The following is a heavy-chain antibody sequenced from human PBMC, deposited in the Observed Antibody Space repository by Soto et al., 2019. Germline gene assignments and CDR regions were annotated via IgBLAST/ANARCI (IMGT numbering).Heavy chain of an antibody. CDR1: CGSVSSGNSH. CDR2: IHYSGST. V-gene: IGHV4-61*01. D-gene: IGHD6-25*01. J-gene: IGHJ4*02. Sequence: SSETLSLTCNVSCGSVSSGNSHWSWIRQPPGKGLEWIGNIHYSGSTNNNPSLKSRVTMSVDTTRNQFSLKLTSVTAADTAVYYCARDVPAASLDYWGLGILVTVSS. CDR3: ARDVPAASLDY.